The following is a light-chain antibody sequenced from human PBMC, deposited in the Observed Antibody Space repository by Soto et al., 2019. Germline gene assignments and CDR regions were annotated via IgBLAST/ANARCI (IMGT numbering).Light chain of an antibody. CDR1: KLGDKY. CDR2: QDS. CDR3: QAWESNIPYV. Sequence: SYELTQPPSVSVSPGQTASITCSGDKLGDKYACWYQQKPGQSPVLVIYQDSKRPSGIPERFSGSTSGNRATLTISGTQAMDEADYYCQAWESNIPYVFGTGTKVTVL. J-gene: IGLJ1*01. V-gene: IGLV3-1*01.